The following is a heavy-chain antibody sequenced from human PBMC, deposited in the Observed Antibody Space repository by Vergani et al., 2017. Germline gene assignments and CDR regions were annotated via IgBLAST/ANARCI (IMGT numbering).Heavy chain of an antibody. CDR2: INHSGST. D-gene: IGHD1-14*01. CDR3: ARGRSRRGAYYGMDD. J-gene: IGHJ6*02. V-gene: IGHV4-34*01. CDR1: GGSFSGYY. Sequence: QVQLQQWGAGLLKPSETLSLTCAVYGGSFSGYYWSWIRQPPGKGLEWIGGINHSGSTNYNPSLKSRVTISVDTAKNQFSLKLRSVTAADTAVYYCARGRSRRGAYYGMDDWGQGTTVTVSS.